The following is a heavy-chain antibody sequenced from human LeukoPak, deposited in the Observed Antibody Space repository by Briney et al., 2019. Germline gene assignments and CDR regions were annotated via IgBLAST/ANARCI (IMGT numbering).Heavy chain of an antibody. CDR2: IASSGRNT. CDR3: AKDIQLSA. V-gene: IGHV3-23*01. Sequence: PGGSLRLSCAASGFNFNDAAMTWVRQAPGKGLEWVSLIASSGRNTYYTDSARGRFTISRDNSKKTLSLQMNSLRVEDTAIYYCAKDIQLSAWGLGTMVTVSS. CDR1: GFNFNDAA. J-gene: IGHJ3*01. D-gene: IGHD5-24*01.